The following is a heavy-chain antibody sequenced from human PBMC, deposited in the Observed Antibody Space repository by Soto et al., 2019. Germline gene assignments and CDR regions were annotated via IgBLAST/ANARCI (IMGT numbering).Heavy chain of an antibody. Sequence: SGPTLVNPTQTLTLTCTFSGFSLSASGAGVAWIRQPPGKALEWLALIYWDDDKRYSPSLKSRVTITKDTSKNQVVLSMTNMDPVDTATYYCAQSRAAVTPTGYYYYGMDVWGQGTTVTVSS. CDR1: GFSLSASGAG. CDR2: IYWDDDK. J-gene: IGHJ6*02. V-gene: IGHV2-5*02. D-gene: IGHD3-3*01. CDR3: AQSRAAVTPTGYYYYGMDV.